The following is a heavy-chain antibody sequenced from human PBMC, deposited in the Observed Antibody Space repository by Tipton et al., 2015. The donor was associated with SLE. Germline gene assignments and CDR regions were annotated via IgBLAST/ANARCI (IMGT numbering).Heavy chain of an antibody. CDR1: GDSISSSSYY. V-gene: IGHV4-39*07. J-gene: IGHJ2*01. Sequence: LRLSCIVSGDSISSSSYYWGWIRQPPGKGLEWVGTVYYTGNTFYNPSLKSRVTILVDTSKNQFSLRLSSVTAADTAVYYCARDVEGSVWYFDLWGRGTLVTVSS. CDR3: ARDVEGSVWYFDL. CDR2: VYYTGNT.